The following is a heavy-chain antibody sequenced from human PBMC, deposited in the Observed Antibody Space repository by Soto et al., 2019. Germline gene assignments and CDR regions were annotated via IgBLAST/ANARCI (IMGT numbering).Heavy chain of an antibody. CDR1: GFTFSSYS. D-gene: IGHD6-13*01. J-gene: IGHJ4*02. V-gene: IGHV3-21*01. CDR2: ISSSSSYI. Sequence: GGSLRLSCAASGFTFSSYSMNWVRQAPGKGLEWVSSISSSSSYIYYADSVKGRSTISRDNAKNSLYLQMNSLRAEDTAVYYCARDPYSSSSFDYWGQGTLVTVSS. CDR3: ARDPYSSSSFDY.